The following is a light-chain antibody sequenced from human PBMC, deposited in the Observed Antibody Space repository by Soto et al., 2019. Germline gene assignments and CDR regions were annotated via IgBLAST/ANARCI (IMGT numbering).Light chain of an antibody. CDR1: SSNIGNTY. Sequence: QSVLTQPTSVSAAPGQKVTISCSGSSSNIGNTYVSWYQQLPGAAPKLLIDDDDKRPSGIPDRFSGSKSGTSATLGITGLQTGYEADYFYGTWDCRLSVVVFGGVTKVTV. V-gene: IGLV1-51*01. CDR3: GTWDCRLSVVV. CDR2: DDD. J-gene: IGLJ2*01.